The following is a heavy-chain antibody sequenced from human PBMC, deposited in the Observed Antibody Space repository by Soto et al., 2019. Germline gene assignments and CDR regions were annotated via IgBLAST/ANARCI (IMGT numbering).Heavy chain of an antibody. V-gene: IGHV2-5*02. J-gene: IGHJ5*01. CDR1: GFSFSINGVA. CDR2: IYWDDDQ. CDR3: ARKRDVSRGFKS. Sequence: QITLKESGPTLVKPTQTLTLTCTFSGFSFSINGVAVGWIRQPPGQALEWLALIYWDDDQRYNPSLKNRLTIPRDTSSHQVVLTKTNMAPVDTATYYSARKRDVSRGFKSWGQGTLVTVSS.